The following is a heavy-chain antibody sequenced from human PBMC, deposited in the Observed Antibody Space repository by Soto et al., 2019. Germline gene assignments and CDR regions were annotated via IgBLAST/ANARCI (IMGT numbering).Heavy chain of an antibody. CDR2: IYPGDSDT. CDR1: GYSFTSYW. CDR3: ARHFYYYYRMDV. V-gene: IGHV5-51*01. J-gene: IGHJ6*02. Sequence: GESLKISCKGSGYSFTSYWIGWVRPMPGKGLEWMEIIYPGDSDTRYSPSFQGQVTISADKSISTAYLQWSSLKASVTAMYYCARHFYYYYRMDVWGQGTTVTAP.